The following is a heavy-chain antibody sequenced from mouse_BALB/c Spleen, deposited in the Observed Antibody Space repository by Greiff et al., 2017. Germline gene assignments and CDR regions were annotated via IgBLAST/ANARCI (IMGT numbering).Heavy chain of an antibody. J-gene: IGHJ4*01. CDR1: GFTFSSYA. CDR3: ARVGMITTPMDY. V-gene: IGHV5-6-5*01. CDR2: ISSGGST. Sequence: EVQLVESGGGLVKPGGSLKLSCAASGFTFSSYAMSWVRQTPEKRLEWVASISSGGSTYYPDSVKGRFTISRDNARNILYLQMSSLRSEDTAMYYCARVGMITTPMDYWGQGTSVTVSS. D-gene: IGHD2-4*01.